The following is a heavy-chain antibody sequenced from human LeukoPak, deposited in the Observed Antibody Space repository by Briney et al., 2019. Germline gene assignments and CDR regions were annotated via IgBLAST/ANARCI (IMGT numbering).Heavy chain of an antibody. J-gene: IGHJ4*02. V-gene: IGHV1-24*01. Sequence: ASVKVSCKVSGCTLTELSMHWVRQAPGKGLEWMGGFDPEDGETIYAQKFQGRVTMTEDTSTDTAYMELSSLRSEDTAVYYCATSAVGATTGVNGVFGYWGQGTLVTVSS. CDR3: ATSAVGATTGVNGVFGY. CDR2: FDPEDGET. CDR1: GCTLTELS. D-gene: IGHD1-26*01.